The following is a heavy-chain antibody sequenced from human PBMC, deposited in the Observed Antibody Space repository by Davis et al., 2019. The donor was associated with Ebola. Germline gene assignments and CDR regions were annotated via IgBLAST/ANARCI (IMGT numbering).Heavy chain of an antibody. V-gene: IGHV1-18*01. D-gene: IGHD5-18*01. J-gene: IGHJ6*02. Sequence: AASVKVSCKASGYIFTSYGISWLRQAPGEGLHCMGWISVFNGLTKYAESLQGRVTMTRNTSISTAYMELSSLRSEDTAVYYCARLLDTAMVLDYGMDVWGQGTTVTVSS. CDR2: ISVFNGLT. CDR3: ARLLDTAMVLDYGMDV. CDR1: GYIFTSYG.